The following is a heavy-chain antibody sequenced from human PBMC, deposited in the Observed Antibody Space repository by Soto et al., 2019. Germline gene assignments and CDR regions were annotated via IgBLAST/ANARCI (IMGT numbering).Heavy chain of an antibody. V-gene: IGHV4-59*01. D-gene: IGHD6-6*01. CDR2: IYYSGST. CDR1: GGSISSYY. CDR3: ARTRYSSSSALDY. Sequence: SETLSLTCTVSGGSISSYYWSWIRQPPGKGLEWIGYIYYSGSTNYNPSLKSRVTISVDTSKNQFSLKLSSVTAADTAVYYCARTRYSSSSALDYWGQGTLVTVSS. J-gene: IGHJ4*02.